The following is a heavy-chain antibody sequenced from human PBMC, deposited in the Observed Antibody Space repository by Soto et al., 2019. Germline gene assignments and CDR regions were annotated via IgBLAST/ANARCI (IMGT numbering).Heavy chain of an antibody. J-gene: IGHJ4*02. CDR1: GFTFSSYA. CDR3: ARDKGSSGWYSKGSYFDY. CDR2: ISYDGSNK. D-gene: IGHD6-19*01. Sequence: GGSLRLSCAASGFTFSSYAMHWVRQAPGKGLEWVAVISYDGSNKYYADSVKGRFTISRDNSKNTLYLQMNSLRAEDTAVYYCARDKGSSGWYSKGSYFDYWGQGTLVTVSS. V-gene: IGHV3-30-3*01.